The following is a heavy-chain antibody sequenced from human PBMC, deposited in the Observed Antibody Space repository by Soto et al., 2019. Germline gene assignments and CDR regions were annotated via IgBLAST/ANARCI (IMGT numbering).Heavy chain of an antibody. D-gene: IGHD1-26*01. J-gene: IGHJ6*02. CDR3: GRSVVGATGEILYNAMDV. Sequence: QVQLVQSGAEVKKPGASVKVSCKASGYTFTTYALHWVRQAPGQRPEWMGWINPASGHTKYSKKFQDRVTITRDTSASTGYMELSSLRSEDTAVYYCGRSVVGATGEILYNAMDVWGQGTTVTFSS. CDR2: INPASGHT. CDR1: GYTFTTYA. V-gene: IGHV1-3*01.